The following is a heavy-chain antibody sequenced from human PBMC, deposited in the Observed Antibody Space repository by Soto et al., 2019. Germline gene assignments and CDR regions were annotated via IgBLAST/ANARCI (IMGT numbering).Heavy chain of an antibody. CDR3: ARDRVLLWFGELSDYGMDV. Sequence: EVQLVESGGGLVKPGGSLRLSCAASGFTFSSYSMNWVRQAPGKGLEWVSSISSSSSYIYYADSVKGRFTISRDNAKHSLYLQMNSLRAEDTAVYYCARDRVLLWFGELSDYGMDVWGQGTTVTVSS. V-gene: IGHV3-21*01. D-gene: IGHD3-10*01. CDR2: ISSSSSYI. J-gene: IGHJ6*02. CDR1: GFTFSSYS.